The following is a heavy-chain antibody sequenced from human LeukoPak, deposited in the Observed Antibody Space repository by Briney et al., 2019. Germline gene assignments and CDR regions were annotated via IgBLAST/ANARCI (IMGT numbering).Heavy chain of an antibody. CDR2: IIPIFGTA. J-gene: IGHJ2*01. Sequence: GASVKVSCKASGGTFSSYAISWVRQAPGQGLERMGGIIPIFGTANYAQKFQGRVTITADESTSTAYMELSSLRSEDTAVYYCASDESSSSFGYFDLWGRGTLVTVSS. CDR3: ASDESSSSFGYFDL. V-gene: IGHV1-69*13. CDR1: GGTFSSYA. D-gene: IGHD6-6*01.